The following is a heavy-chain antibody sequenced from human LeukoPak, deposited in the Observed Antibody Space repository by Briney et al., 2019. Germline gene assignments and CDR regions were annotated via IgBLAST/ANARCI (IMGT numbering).Heavy chain of an antibody. Sequence: SETLSLTCTVSGGSISCYYWSWIPQPAGKGLEWIGRIYTSGSTNYNPSLKSRVTMSVDTSKNQFSLKLSSVTAADTAVYYCARVHSGYDFAVGTVTYFDYWGQGTLVTVSS. CDR1: GGSISCYY. J-gene: IGHJ4*02. D-gene: IGHD5-12*01. V-gene: IGHV4-4*07. CDR3: ARVHSGYDFAVGTVTYFDY. CDR2: IYTSGST.